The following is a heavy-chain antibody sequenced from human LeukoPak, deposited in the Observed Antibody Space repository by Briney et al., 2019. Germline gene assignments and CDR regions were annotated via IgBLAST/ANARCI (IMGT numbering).Heavy chain of an antibody. D-gene: IGHD2-2*01. J-gene: IGHJ2*01. CDR1: GFTFSSYA. Sequence: GGSLRLSCATSGFTFSSYAMSWVRQAPGKGLEWVSYISSSSSTIYYADSVKGRFTISRDDAKNSLYLQMNSLRAEDTAVYYCAKDLGEGYCSSTSCGFDLWGRGTLVTVSS. CDR2: ISSSSSTI. CDR3: AKDLGEGYCSSTSCGFDL. V-gene: IGHV3-48*01.